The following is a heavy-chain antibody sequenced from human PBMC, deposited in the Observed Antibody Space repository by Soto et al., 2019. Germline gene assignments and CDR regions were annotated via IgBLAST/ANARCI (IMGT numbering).Heavy chain of an antibody. Sequence: QVQLVQSGAGVKKPGSSVKVSCKASGGTFSSYTISWVRQAPGQGLEWMGRIIPILGIANYAQKFQGRVTITADKSTSTAYMELSSLRSEDTAVYYCARTRGYDILTGLSYGMDVWGQGTTVTVS. CDR3: ARTRGYDILTGLSYGMDV. V-gene: IGHV1-69*02. J-gene: IGHJ6*02. CDR1: GGTFSSYT. D-gene: IGHD3-9*01. CDR2: IIPILGIA.